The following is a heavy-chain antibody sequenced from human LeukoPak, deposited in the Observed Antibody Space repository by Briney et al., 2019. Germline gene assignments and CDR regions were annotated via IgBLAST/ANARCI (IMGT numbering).Heavy chain of an antibody. V-gene: IGHV3-7*01. CDR2: IKQDGSEK. CDR3: ARDLTGYSSGPTGY. J-gene: IGHJ4*02. D-gene: IGHD6-19*01. CDR1: GFTFSSYW. Sequence: GGSLRLSCAASGFTFSSYWMSWVRQAPGKGLEWVANIKQDGSEKYYVDSVKGRFTISRDNAKNSLYLQMNSLRAADTAVYYCARDLTGYSSGPTGYWGQGTLVTVSS.